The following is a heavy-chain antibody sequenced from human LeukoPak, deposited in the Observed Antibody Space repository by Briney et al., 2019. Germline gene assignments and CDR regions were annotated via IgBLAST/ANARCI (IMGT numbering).Heavy chain of an antibody. CDR2: MNPNSGNT. CDR3: ARAPEWGKSNYYYYMDV. CDR1: GYTFTSYD. J-gene: IGHJ6*03. Sequence: ASVKVSCKTSGYTFTSYDINWVRQATGQGLEWMEWMNPNSGNTGYAQKLQGRVTMTRNTSISTAYMELSSLRSEDTAVYYCARAPEWGKSNYYYYMDVWGKGTTVTVSS. D-gene: IGHD1-26*01. V-gene: IGHV1-8*01.